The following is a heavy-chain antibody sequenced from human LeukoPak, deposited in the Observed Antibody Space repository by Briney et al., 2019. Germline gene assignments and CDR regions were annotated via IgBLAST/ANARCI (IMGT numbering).Heavy chain of an antibody. CDR1: GFTFSTYA. Sequence: SGGSLRLSCAASGFTFSTYAMRWVRQAPGKGLVWVSGIRGSGGSTHYADSVRGRFTISRDDSKDTLYLQMNSLRAEDTAVYYCATDRGYWGQGTLVTVSS. CDR3: ATDRGY. J-gene: IGHJ4*02. V-gene: IGHV3-23*01. CDR2: IRGSGGST.